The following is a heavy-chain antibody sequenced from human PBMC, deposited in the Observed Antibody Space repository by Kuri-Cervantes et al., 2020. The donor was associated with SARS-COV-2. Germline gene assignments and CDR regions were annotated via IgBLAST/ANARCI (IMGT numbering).Heavy chain of an antibody. Sequence: GESLKISCAASGFTFSSYGMHWVRQAPGKGLEWVAVIWYDGSNKYYADSVKGRFTISRDNSKNTLYLQMNSLRAADTAVYYCARIIWGRNYMDYWGQGALVTVSS. D-gene: IGHD3-16*01. CDR1: GFTFSSYG. CDR3: ARIIWGRNYMDY. V-gene: IGHV3-33*01. CDR2: IWYDGSNK. J-gene: IGHJ4*02.